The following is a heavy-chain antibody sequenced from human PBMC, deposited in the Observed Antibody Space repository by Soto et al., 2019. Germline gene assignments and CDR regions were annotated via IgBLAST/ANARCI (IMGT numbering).Heavy chain of an antibody. CDR1: GFTFSSYG. D-gene: IGHD6-19*01. CDR3: ARALYSSGCYCCDY. J-gene: IGHJ4*02. CDR2: IWYDGSNK. V-gene: IGHV3-33*01. Sequence: GGSLRLSCAASGFTFSSYGMHWVRQAPGKGLERVAVIWYDGSNKYYADSVKGRFTLSRDNSKNTLYLQMNSLSAEDTPVYYWARALYSSGCYCCDYWGRGTLGTVSS.